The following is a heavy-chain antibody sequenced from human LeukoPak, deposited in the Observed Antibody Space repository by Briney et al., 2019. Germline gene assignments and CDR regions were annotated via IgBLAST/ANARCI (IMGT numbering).Heavy chain of an antibody. CDR2: NYYSGST. Sequence: SETLSLTCTVSGGSISSGGYYWIWNPQHPGKDLEWIGYNYYSGSTYYSPSLKSRVTISVDTSKNQFSLKLSSVTAADTAVYYCAKGRGSSWYWGYYGMDVWGQGTTVTVSS. V-gene: IGHV4-31*03. CDR3: AKGRGSSWYWGYYGMDV. J-gene: IGHJ6*02. D-gene: IGHD6-13*01. CDR1: GGSISSGGYY.